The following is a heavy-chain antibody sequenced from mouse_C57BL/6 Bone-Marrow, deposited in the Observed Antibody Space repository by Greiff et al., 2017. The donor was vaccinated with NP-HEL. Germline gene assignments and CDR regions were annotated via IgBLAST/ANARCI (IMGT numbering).Heavy chain of an antibody. V-gene: IGHV1-7*01. CDR3: ARYRASTGTRDMDD. CDR1: GYTFTSYW. Sequence: VQLQQSGAELAKPGASVKLSCKASGYTFTSYWMHWVNQRPGQGLEWIGYINPSSGYTKYNQKFKDKATLTADKYSCTAYMQLSSLTYEDAAVYYCARYRASTGTRDMDDWGQGTSVTVSS. D-gene: IGHD4-1*02. CDR2: INPSSGYT. J-gene: IGHJ4*01.